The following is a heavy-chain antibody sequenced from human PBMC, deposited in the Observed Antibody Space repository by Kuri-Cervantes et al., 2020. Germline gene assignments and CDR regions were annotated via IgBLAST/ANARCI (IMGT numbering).Heavy chain of an antibody. CDR1: GFTFSSYW. CDR2: IKQDGSEK. Sequence: LSLTCAASGFTFSSYWMSWVRQAPGKGLEWVANIKQDGSEKYYVDSVKGRFTISRDNAKNSLYLQMNSLRDEDTAVYYCAREVYCSSTSCYWDLSYYYGMDVWGQGTTVTVSS. D-gene: IGHD2-2*01. J-gene: IGHJ6*02. CDR3: AREVYCSSTSCYWDLSYYYGMDV. V-gene: IGHV3-7*01.